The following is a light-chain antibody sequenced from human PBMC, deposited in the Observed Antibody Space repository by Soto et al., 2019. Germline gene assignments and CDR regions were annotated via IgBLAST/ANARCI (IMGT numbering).Light chain of an antibody. V-gene: IGKV3-20*01. CDR2: GGS. CDR3: QHYGSSVFT. J-gene: IGKJ3*01. Sequence: EIVLTRSPGTLSLSPGGRAALSCRASQSISADYLVWYQQKPGQAPRLLIYGGSSRATGIPDRFSGSGSGTDFTLTISRLAPEDVALYYCQHYGSSVFTFGPGTKVDIK. CDR1: QSISADY.